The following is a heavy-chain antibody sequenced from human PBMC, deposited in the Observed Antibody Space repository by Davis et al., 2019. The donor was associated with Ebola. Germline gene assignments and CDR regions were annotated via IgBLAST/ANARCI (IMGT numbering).Heavy chain of an antibody. CDR3: ARDHGYCSGGSCYSSYFDY. Sequence: GGSLRLSCAASGFIFSSYAMHWVRQAPGKGLEWVAVTSYDGSNIKYADSVKGRFTISRDNSKNTLYLQMNSLRAEDTAVYYCARDHGYCSGGSCYSSYFDYWGQGTLVTVSS. J-gene: IGHJ4*02. CDR1: GFIFSSYA. D-gene: IGHD2-15*01. V-gene: IGHV3-30-3*01. CDR2: TSYDGSNI.